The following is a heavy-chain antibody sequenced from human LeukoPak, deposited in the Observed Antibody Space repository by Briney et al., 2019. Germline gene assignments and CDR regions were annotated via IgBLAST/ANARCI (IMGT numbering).Heavy chain of an antibody. Sequence: SETLSLTCTVSGGSISSGSYYWSWIRQPAGKGLEWIGRIYTSGSTNYNPSLKSRVTISVDTSKNQFSLKLSSVTAADTAVYYCAVLLTRGENAFDIWGQGTMVTVSS. J-gene: IGHJ3*02. CDR1: GGSISSGSYY. CDR3: AVLLTRGENAFDI. CDR2: IYTSGST. V-gene: IGHV4-61*02. D-gene: IGHD7-27*01.